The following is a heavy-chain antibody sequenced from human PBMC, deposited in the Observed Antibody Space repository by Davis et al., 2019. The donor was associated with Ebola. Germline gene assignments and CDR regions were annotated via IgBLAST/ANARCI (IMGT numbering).Heavy chain of an antibody. CDR2: ISSSSSYI. D-gene: IGHD6-19*01. J-gene: IGHJ6*02. CDR1: GFTFDDYA. V-gene: IGHV3-21*01. CDR3: ARAHRDSSGWYGHDYYYYGMDV. Sequence: GESLKISCAASGFTFDDYAMHWARQAPGKGLEWVSSISSSSSYIYYADSVKGRFTISRDNAKNSLYLQMNSLRAEDTAVYYCARAHRDSSGWYGHDYYYYGMDVWGQGTTVTVSS.